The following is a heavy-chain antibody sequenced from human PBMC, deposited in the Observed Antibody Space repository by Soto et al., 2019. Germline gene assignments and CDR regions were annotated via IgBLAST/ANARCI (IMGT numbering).Heavy chain of an antibody. CDR3: ARVHYSSSRTGYYYYGMDV. V-gene: IGHV3-33*01. CDR2: IWYDGSNK. Sequence: QVQLVESGGGVVQPGRSLRLSCAASGFTFSSYGMHWVRQAPGKGLEWVAVIWYDGSNKSYADSVKGRFTISRDNSKNKPYLQMNLQRAEDTAVDYCARVHYSSSRTGYYYYGMDVWGQGTTVTVSS. CDR1: GFTFSSYG. J-gene: IGHJ6*02. D-gene: IGHD6-6*01.